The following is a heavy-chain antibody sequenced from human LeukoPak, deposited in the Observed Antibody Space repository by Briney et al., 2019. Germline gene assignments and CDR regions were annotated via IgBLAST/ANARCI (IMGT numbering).Heavy chain of an antibody. J-gene: IGHJ4*02. CDR1: GYTFTAYY. Sequence: ASVKVSCKASGYTFTAYYMHWVRQAPGQGLEWMGWINPNSGGTNYAQKFQGRVTMTRDTSISTDYKEVSRLRSDDTAVYYCAREGGGNGYFDYWGQGTLVTVST. V-gene: IGHV1-2*02. CDR2: INPNSGGT. D-gene: IGHD4-23*01. CDR3: AREGGGNGYFDY.